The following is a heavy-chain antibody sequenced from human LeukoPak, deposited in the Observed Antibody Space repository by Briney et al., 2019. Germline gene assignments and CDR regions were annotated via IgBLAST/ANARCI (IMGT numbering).Heavy chain of an antibody. J-gene: IGHJ3*02. V-gene: IGHV3-48*03. D-gene: IGHD6-19*01. CDR2: ISSSGSTI. CDR3: ARGWQWLVHDAFDI. Sequence: GGSLRLSCAASGFTFSSYEMNWVRQAPGKGLEWVSYISSSGSTIYYADSVKGRFTISRDNAKNSLYLQMNSLRAEDTAVYYCARGWQWLVHDAFDIWGQGTMVTVSS. CDR1: GFTFSSYE.